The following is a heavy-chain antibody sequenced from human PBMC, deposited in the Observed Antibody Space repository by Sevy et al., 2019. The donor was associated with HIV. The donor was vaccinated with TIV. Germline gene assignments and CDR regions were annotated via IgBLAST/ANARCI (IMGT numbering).Heavy chain of an antibody. CDR3: AIFSDIVARMFDY. CDR1: GFTFSSYE. D-gene: IGHD5-12*01. Sequence: GGSLRRSCAASGFTFSSYEMNWVRQAPGKGLEWVSYISSSGSTIYYADSVKGRFTISRDNAKNSLYLQMNSLRAEDTAVYYCAIFSDIVARMFDYWGQGTLVTVSS. V-gene: IGHV3-48*03. CDR2: ISSSGSTI. J-gene: IGHJ4*02.